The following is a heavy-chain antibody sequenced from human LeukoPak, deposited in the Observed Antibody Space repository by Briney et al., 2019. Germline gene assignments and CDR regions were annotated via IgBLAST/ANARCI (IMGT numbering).Heavy chain of an antibody. CDR3: ARGGYSSSWYQLDY. CDR2: IYYSGTT. V-gene: IGHV4-59*01. D-gene: IGHD6-13*01. Sequence: SETLSLTCTVSGGSISSYSLSWIRQPPGKGLEWIGYIYYSGTTNNNPLLKSRVTISVDRSKNQFSLKLSSVTAADTAVYYCARGGYSSSWYQLDYWGQGTLVTVSS. J-gene: IGHJ4*02. CDR1: GGSISSYS.